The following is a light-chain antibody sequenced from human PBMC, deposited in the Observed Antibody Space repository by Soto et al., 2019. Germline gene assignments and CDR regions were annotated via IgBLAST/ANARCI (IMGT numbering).Light chain of an antibody. J-gene: IGKJ4*01. CDR1: QSISSN. CDR3: RQYGRSLGFA. V-gene: IGKV3D-11*03. Sequence: ERVLTQSPATLSLFPGERATLSCRASQSISSNLAWYQQKPGQAPRLLIYDASNRATGIPARFSGSGSGTDFTLTISSLEPEDFAVYYCRQYGRSLGFAFGGGTKVDIK. CDR2: DAS.